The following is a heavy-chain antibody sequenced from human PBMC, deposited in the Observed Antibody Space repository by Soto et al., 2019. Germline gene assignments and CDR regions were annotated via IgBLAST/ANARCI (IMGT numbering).Heavy chain of an antibody. CDR3: ARLTYYSDSSGYPAMNYYYYGMDV. Sequence: QVQLQESGPGLVKPSETLSLTCTVSGGSISSYYWSWIRQPPGKGLEWIGYIYYSGSTNYNPSLKSRLTTTVATSKNQFSLKLSSVTAADTAVYYCARLTYYSDSSGYPAMNYYYYGMDVW. CDR1: GGSISSYY. D-gene: IGHD3-22*01. V-gene: IGHV4-59*08. CDR2: IYYSGST. J-gene: IGHJ6*01.